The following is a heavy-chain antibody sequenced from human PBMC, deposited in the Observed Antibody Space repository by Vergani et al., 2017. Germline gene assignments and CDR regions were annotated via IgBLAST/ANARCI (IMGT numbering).Heavy chain of an antibody. V-gene: IGHV3-30*04. CDR1: GFSFSSHA. D-gene: IGHD2/OR15-2a*01. J-gene: IGHJ3*02. CDR2: ISGTDGRT. Sequence: QVQLAESGGGRVQPGRSLRLSCAASGFSFSSHAIHWVRQAPGKGLEWVAAISGTDGRTWYANSVKGRFTISRDNFKNTLYLQLSSLRVGDTAIYYCARDRLFPNDVFDIWGQGTLVTVFS. CDR3: ARDRLFPNDVFDI.